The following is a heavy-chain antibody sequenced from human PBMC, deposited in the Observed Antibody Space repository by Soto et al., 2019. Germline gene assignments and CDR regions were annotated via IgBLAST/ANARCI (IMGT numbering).Heavy chain of an antibody. CDR3: AQGDKYQLTSGLWGRSPDYCDGKDA. V-gene: IGHV1-18*01. CDR1: GFTFTSYG. Sequence: APVKVSCKASGFTFTSYGITWVRQAPGQGLEWMGWISAYNGNTNYAQKLQGRVTMTTATSTSTAHMELRSLRSDDTAVYYCAQGDKYQLTSGLWGRSPDYCDGKDAWGRGTKGTDSS. D-gene: IGHD2-2*01. CDR2: ISAYNGNT. J-gene: IGHJ6*02.